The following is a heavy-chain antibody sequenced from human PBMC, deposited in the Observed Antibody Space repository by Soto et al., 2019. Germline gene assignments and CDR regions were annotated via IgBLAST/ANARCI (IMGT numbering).Heavy chain of an antibody. V-gene: IGHV1-46*01. J-gene: IGHJ4*02. D-gene: IGHD3-16*02. CDR2: INPTGDSP. Sequence: QVQLVQSGAEVKKPGASVRVSCTASGNTFSTDYMHWIRQAPGQGLEWMGVINPTGDSPSYAQKSQGRITMTRNTSQTPYLELSSLTSEDTAVYFCARPILIGRPTVFDYWGQGSLVTVSS. CDR3: ARPILIGRPTVFDY. CDR1: GNTFSTDY.